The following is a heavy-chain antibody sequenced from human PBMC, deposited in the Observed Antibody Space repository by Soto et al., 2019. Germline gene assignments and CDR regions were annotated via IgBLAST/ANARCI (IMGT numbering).Heavy chain of an antibody. Sequence: LSLTCTVSGGSISSGGYYWSWIRQHPGKGLEWIGYIYYSGSTYYNPSLKSRVTISVDTSKNQFSLKLSSVTAADTAVYYCAREYSGYDVNYYYYYGMDVWGQGTTVTVSS. CDR3: AREYSGYDVNYYYYYGMDV. CDR2: IYYSGST. V-gene: IGHV4-31*03. D-gene: IGHD5-12*01. CDR1: GGSISSGGYY. J-gene: IGHJ6*02.